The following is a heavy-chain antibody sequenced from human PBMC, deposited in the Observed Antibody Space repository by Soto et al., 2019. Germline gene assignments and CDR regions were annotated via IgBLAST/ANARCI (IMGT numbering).Heavy chain of an antibody. D-gene: IGHD6-13*01. Sequence: GGSLRLSCAASGFTFSSYAMSWVRQAPGKGLEWVSAISGSGGSTYYADSVKGRFTISRDNSKNTLYLQMNSLRAEDTAVYYCAYHLRKYSSSWYTPLDYWGQGTLVTVSS. CDR1: GFTFSSYA. CDR3: AYHLRKYSSSWYTPLDY. V-gene: IGHV3-23*01. J-gene: IGHJ4*02. CDR2: ISGSGGST.